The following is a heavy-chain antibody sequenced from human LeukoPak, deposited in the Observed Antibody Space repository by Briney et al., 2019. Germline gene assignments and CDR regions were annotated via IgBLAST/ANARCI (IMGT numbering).Heavy chain of an antibody. D-gene: IGHD6-6*01. CDR1: GGSISSGSYY. CDR3: ARRRTAAKQLALQSKVYYLDY. CDR2: IYTSGST. J-gene: IGHJ4*02. V-gene: IGHV4-61*02. Sequence: SETLSLTCTVSGGSISSGSYYWSWIRQPAGKGLEWIGRIYTSGSTNYNPSLKSRVTISVDTSKNQFSLKLSSVTAADTAVYYCARRRTAAKQLALQSKVYYLDYWGQGTLVTVSS.